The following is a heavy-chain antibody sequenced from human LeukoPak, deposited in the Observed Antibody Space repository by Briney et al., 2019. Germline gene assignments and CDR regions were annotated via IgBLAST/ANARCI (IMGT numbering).Heavy chain of an antibody. Sequence: SETLSVTCIVSGCSIRSYYWSWLRQPPGKGLEWIGYIYYSGSTNYNPSLKSRVTISVDTSKNQFSLKLSSVTDADTAVYYCARCWGPFDYWGQGTLVTVSS. D-gene: IGHD3-16*01. CDR1: GCSIRSYY. CDR2: IYYSGST. CDR3: ARCWGPFDY. V-gene: IGHV4-59*01. J-gene: IGHJ4*02.